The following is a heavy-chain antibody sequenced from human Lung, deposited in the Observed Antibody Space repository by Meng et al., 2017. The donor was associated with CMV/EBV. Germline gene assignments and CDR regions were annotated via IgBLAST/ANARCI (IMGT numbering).Heavy chain of an antibody. J-gene: IGHJ1*01. Sequence: QVQLRASGPALVKPSGTLSLTCAFSRDSITNHNWWAWVRQPPGKGLEWIGEIPHRGSSAYNPSLKSRVSMSIDKSKNQFSLKLTSVTAADTAVYHCLRRSGGSVWGQGTLVTVSS. CDR1: RDSITNHNW. CDR3: LRRSGGSV. V-gene: IGHV4-4*02. CDR2: IPHRGSS. D-gene: IGHD3-10*01.